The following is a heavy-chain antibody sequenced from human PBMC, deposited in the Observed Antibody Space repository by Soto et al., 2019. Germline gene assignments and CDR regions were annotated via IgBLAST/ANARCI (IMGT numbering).Heavy chain of an antibody. J-gene: IGHJ4*02. CDR2: IIPILGIA. D-gene: IGHD3-9*01. V-gene: IGHV1-69*02. CDR3: ARLTDYDILTGYI. Sequence: QVQLVQSGAEVKKPGSSVKVSCKASGGTFSSYTISWVRQAPGQGLEWMGRIIPILGIANYAQKFQGRVTITADKSTSTAYMELSSLRSEDTAVYYCARLTDYDILTGYIWCQGTLVTVSS. CDR1: GGTFSSYT.